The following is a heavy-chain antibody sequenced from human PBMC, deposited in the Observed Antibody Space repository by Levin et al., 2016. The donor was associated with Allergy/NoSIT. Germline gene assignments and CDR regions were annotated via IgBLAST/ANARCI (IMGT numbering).Heavy chain of an antibody. V-gene: IGHV5-10-1*01. CDR3: ARHAAYYDFWSGYSVPSGMDV. D-gene: IGHD3-3*01. Sequence: GESLKISCKGSGYSFTSYWISWVRQMPGKGLEWMGRIDPSDSYTNYSPSFQGHVTISADKSISTAYLQWSSLKASDTAMYYCARHAAYYDFWSGYSVPSGMDVWGQGTTVTVSS. J-gene: IGHJ6*02. CDR2: IDPSDSYT. CDR1: GYSFTSYW.